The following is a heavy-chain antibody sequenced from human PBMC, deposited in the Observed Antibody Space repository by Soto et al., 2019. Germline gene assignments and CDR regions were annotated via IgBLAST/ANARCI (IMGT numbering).Heavy chain of an antibody. D-gene: IGHD2-15*01. J-gene: IGHJ3*02. CDR3: AKDSVVVAATLAFDI. Sequence: HPGGSLRLSCAASGFTFDDYAMHWVRQAPGKGLEWVSGISWNSGSIGYADSVKGRFTISRDNAKNSLYLQMNSLRAEDTALYYCAKDSVVVAATLAFDIWGQGTMVTVSS. CDR2: ISWNSGSI. V-gene: IGHV3-9*01. CDR1: GFTFDDYA.